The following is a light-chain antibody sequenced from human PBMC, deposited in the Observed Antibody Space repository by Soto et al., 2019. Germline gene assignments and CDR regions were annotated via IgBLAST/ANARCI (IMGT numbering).Light chain of an antibody. Sequence: EIVLTQSPGTLSLSPGERATLSCRASQSVSSSYLAWYQQKPGQAPRLLIYGASSRATGIPDRFSGSGSGTDFTLTISRLEPEDFAVYYCQQYGSSQGPITFGQGTRLEIK. J-gene: IGKJ5*01. CDR1: QSVSSSY. V-gene: IGKV3-20*01. CDR2: GAS. CDR3: QQYGSSQGPIT.